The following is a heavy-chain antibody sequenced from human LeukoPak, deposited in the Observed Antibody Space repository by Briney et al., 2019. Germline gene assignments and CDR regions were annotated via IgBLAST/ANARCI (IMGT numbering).Heavy chain of an antibody. CDR1: GGTFSSYA. V-gene: IGHV1-69*13. D-gene: IGHD4-23*01. CDR2: IIPIFGTA. Sequence: SVKVSCKASGGTFSSYAISWVRQAPGQGLEWMGGIIPIFGTANYAQKFQGRVTITADESTSTAYMELSSLRSEDTAVYYCVRAQVTHNPVHWVHGMDVWGQGTTVTVSS. CDR3: VRAQVTHNPVHWVHGMDV. J-gene: IGHJ6*02.